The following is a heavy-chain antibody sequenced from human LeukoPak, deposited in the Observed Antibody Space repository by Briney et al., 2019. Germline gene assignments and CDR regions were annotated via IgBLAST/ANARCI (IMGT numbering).Heavy chain of an antibody. D-gene: IGHD5-18*01. CDR3: ARVDTAEGWFDP. CDR2: IYYSGST. V-gene: IGHV4-59*01. CDR1: GGSISSYY. Sequence: KSSETLSLTCTVSGGSISSYYWSWIRQPPGKGLEWIGYIYYSGSTNYNPSLKSRVTISLDTSKNQFSLKLSSVTAADTAVYYCARVDTAEGWFDPWGQGTLVTVSS. J-gene: IGHJ5*02.